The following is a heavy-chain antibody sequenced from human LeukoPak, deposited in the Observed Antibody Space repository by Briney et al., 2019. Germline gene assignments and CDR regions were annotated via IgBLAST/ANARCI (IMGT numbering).Heavy chain of an antibody. CDR1: GFTFSSYE. CDR2: ISSSGSTI. D-gene: IGHD6-13*01. J-gene: IGHJ5*02. CDR3: ARGSSSRYSSSWYGGGWFDP. V-gene: IGHV3-48*03. Sequence: PGGSLRLSCAASGFTFSSYEMNWVRQAPGKGLEWVSYISSSGSTIYYADSVKGRFTISRDNAKNSLYLQMNSLRAEDTAVYYCARGSSSRYSSSWYGGGWFDPWGQGTLVTVSS.